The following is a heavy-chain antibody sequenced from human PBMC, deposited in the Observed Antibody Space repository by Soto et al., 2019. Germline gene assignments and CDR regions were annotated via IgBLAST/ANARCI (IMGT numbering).Heavy chain of an antibody. J-gene: IGHJ5*02. CDR2: ISGSGGST. CDR3: AKSRKYGYFVGGGSGRVDP. Sequence: GGSLRLSCAASGITFSSYDMNWVRQAPGKGLEWVSGISGSGGSTYYADSVKGRFTISRDNSKNTLYLQMNSLRAEDTAVYYCAKSRKYGYFVGGGSGRVDPWGQGILVTVSS. D-gene: IGHD3-22*01. V-gene: IGHV3-23*01. CDR1: GITFSSYD.